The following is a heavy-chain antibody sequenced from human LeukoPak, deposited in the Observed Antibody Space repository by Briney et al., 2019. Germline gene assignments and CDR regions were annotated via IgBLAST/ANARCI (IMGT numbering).Heavy chain of an antibody. CDR2: ISGSGGGT. Sequence: PGGSLRLSCAASGFTFSSYAMSWVRQAPGKGLEWVSAISGSGGGTYYADSVKGRFTISRDNSKNTLYLQMNSLRAEDTAVYYCAKDSRGRFLEWLSNKYYFDYWGQGTLVTVSS. J-gene: IGHJ4*02. CDR1: GFTFSSYA. D-gene: IGHD3-3*01. V-gene: IGHV3-23*01. CDR3: AKDSRGRFLEWLSNKYYFDY.